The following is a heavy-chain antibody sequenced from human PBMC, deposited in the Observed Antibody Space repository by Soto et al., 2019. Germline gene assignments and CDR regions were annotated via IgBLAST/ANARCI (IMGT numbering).Heavy chain of an antibody. CDR1: GFTFSSYA. V-gene: IGHV3-23*01. Sequence: GGSLRLSCAASGFTFSSYAMSWVRQAPGKGLEWVSAISGSGGSTYYADSVKGRFTISRDNSKNTLYLQMNSLRAEDTAVYYCAKDPEDYSNQLYYFDYWGQGTLVTVSS. CDR2: ISGSGGST. CDR3: AKDPEDYSNQLYYFDY. J-gene: IGHJ4*02. D-gene: IGHD4-4*01.